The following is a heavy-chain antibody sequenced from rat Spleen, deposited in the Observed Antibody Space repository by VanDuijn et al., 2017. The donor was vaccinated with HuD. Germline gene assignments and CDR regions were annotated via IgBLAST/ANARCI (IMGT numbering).Heavy chain of an antibody. CDR2: MDYSGST. D-gene: IGHD4-2*01. Sequence: EVQLQESGPGLVKPSQSLSLTCSVTGYSITSNFWGWIRKFPGIKMEWMGYMDYSGSTSYTPSLRSRVSITRDTSKNQFFLQLNSVTTEDTATYYCATLGLAYYFDYWGQGVMVTVSS. J-gene: IGHJ2*01. CDR3: ATLGLAYYFDY. V-gene: IGHV3-1*01. CDR1: GYSITSNF.